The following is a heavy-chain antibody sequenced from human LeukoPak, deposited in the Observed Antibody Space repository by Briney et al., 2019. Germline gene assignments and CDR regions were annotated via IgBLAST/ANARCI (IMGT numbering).Heavy chain of an antibody. Sequence: PSETLSLTCAVYGVSFSGYYWSWIRQPPGKGLEWVGEINHSGSTNYNPSLKSRVTISVDTSKNQFSLKLSSVTAADTAVYYCARGWRVAVAGTTYPRFDPWGQGTLVTVSS. CDR3: ARGWRVAVAGTTYPRFDP. D-gene: IGHD6-19*01. CDR1: GVSFSGYY. V-gene: IGHV4-34*01. J-gene: IGHJ5*02. CDR2: INHSGST.